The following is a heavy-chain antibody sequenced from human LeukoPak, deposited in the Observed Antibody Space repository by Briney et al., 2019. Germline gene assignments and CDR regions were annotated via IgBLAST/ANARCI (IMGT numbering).Heavy chain of an antibody. CDR1: GGSISSFY. J-gene: IGHJ3*02. Sequence: SETLSLTCTVSGGSISSFYWSWIRQPAGKGLEWIGRIYTSGSTNYSPSLKSRVTMSVDTSKNQFSLKLSSVTAAATAVYYCARERSDENAFDIWGQGTMVTVSS. V-gene: IGHV4-4*07. CDR3: ARERSDENAFDI. CDR2: IYTSGST. D-gene: IGHD4-17*01.